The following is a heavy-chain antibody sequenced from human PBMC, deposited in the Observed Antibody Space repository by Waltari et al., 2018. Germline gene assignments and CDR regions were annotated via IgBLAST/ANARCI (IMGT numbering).Heavy chain of an antibody. D-gene: IGHD6-13*01. J-gene: IGHJ4*02. CDR1: GFIFNNYW. CDR2: INTDGRIT. V-gene: IGHV3-74*01. Sequence: EVQLVESGGGLVQPGGSLRLSCAASGFIFNNYWMHWVRQAPGKGLVSVSHINTDGRITNYADSVKGRFTISIDNAKNTLFLQMNSLRAEDTAVYYCVMYSSSFLGDCWGQGTLVTVSS. CDR3: VMYSSSFLGDC.